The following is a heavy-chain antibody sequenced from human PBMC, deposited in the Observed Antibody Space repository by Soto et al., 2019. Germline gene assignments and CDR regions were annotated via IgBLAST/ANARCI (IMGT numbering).Heavy chain of an antibody. J-gene: IGHJ4*02. V-gene: IGHV4-39*01. D-gene: IGHD6-13*01. Sequence: SETLSLTCTVSGGSIGSSSYYWGWIRQPPGKGLEWIGSIYYSGSTYYNPSLKSRVTISVDTSKNQFSLKLSSVTAADTAVYYCARGGAAAGDYFDYRGQGTLVTVSS. CDR2: IYYSGST. CDR3: ARGGAAAGDYFDY. CDR1: GGSIGSSSYY.